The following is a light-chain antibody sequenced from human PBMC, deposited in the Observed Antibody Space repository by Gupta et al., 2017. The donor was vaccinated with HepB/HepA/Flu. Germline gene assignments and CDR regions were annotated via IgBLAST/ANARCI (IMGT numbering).Light chain of an antibody. Sequence: EIVLTQSPGTLSLSPGERATLSCRASQSVSSSYLAWYQQKPGQAPRLLIYGASSRATGIPDRFSGSGSGTEFTLTISRREPEDFAVYYCQQYGSSPVAFGQGTKVEIK. CDR1: QSVSSSY. CDR2: GAS. V-gene: IGKV3-20*01. CDR3: QQYGSSPVA. J-gene: IGKJ1*01.